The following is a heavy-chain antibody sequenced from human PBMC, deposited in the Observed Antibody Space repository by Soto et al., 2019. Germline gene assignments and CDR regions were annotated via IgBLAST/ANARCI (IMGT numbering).Heavy chain of an antibody. D-gene: IGHD2-2*01. J-gene: IGHJ6*02. V-gene: IGHV3-23*01. Sequence: EVQLLESGGGLVQPGGSLRLSCAASGFTFSSYAMSWVRQAPGKGLEWVSALSGSGGSTYYADSVKGRFTISRDNTKNTLYLQMNSLRAEDTAVYYCARAREYCSSPSRGCYYYYGMDVWGQGTTVTVSS. CDR2: LSGSGGST. CDR1: GFTFSSYA. CDR3: ARAREYCSSPSRGCYYYYGMDV.